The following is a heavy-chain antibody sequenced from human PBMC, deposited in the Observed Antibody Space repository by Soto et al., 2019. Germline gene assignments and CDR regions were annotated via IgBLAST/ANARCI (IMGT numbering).Heavy chain of an antibody. D-gene: IGHD2-15*01. CDR3: ALLRVKPSKDAFDI. CDR1: GFTFTTYA. J-gene: IGHJ3*02. CDR2: ISGSGGST. V-gene: IGHV3-23*01. Sequence: EVQLLESGGGLVQPGGSLRLSCTASGFTFTTYAMGWVRQAPGKGLEWVSAISGSGGSTYYADSVKGRFTISRDNSKNTLYLQMNSLRAEDTAVYYCALLRVKPSKDAFDIWGQGTMVTVSS.